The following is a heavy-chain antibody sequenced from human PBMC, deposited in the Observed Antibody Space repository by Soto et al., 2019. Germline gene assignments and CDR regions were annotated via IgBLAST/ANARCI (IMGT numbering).Heavy chain of an antibody. Sequence: ASVKFSCKASGGTFSSYAISWVRQAPGQGLEWMGGIIPIFGTANYAQKFQGRVTITADESTSTAYMELSSLRSEDTAVYYCAGAGYSSSWHGRSGNCCDPWGQGRLVTVS. CDR2: IIPIFGTA. CDR1: GGTFSSYA. J-gene: IGHJ5*02. D-gene: IGHD6-13*01. CDR3: AGAGYSSSWHGRSGNCCDP. V-gene: IGHV1-69*13.